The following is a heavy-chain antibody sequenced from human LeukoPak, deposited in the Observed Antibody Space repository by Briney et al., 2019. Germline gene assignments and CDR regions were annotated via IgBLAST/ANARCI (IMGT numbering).Heavy chain of an antibody. CDR2: ISFDGSNK. V-gene: IGHV3-30*19. Sequence: GGSLRLSCAASGFTFSNYGMHWVRQAPGKGLEWVAFISFDGSNKYYTDSVKGRFTISRDNSKNTVYLQMNSLRAEDTAMYYCARDRSGGLVRLTDYWGQGTLVTVSS. J-gene: IGHJ4*02. D-gene: IGHD3-10*01. CDR3: ARDRSGGLVRLTDY. CDR1: GFTFSNYG.